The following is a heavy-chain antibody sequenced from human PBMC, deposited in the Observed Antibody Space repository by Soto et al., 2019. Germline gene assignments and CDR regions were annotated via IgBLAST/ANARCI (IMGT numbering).Heavy chain of an antibody. CDR2: IIPKYEAA. CDR1: GGSFNNYV. J-gene: IGHJ3*02. D-gene: IGHD4-17*01. V-gene: IGHV1-69*06. Sequence: QVQLVQSGAEVRKPGSSVKVSCEASGGSFNNYVISWLRQAPGQGREGMGGIIPKYEAANYAQKFRSRLTITADKATNTAYMELNSLRPEDTATYYCARYWNAGTLYGAFDIWGQGTTVIVS. CDR3: ARYWNAGTLYGAFDI.